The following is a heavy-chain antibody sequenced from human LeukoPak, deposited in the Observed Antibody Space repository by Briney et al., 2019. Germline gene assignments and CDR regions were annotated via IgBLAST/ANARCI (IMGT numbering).Heavy chain of an antibody. CDR1: GFTFSSYG. D-gene: IGHD3-10*01. J-gene: IGHJ5*02. V-gene: IGHV3-30*02. CDR3: AKAGGWFGELEGADWFDP. Sequence: PGGSLRLSCAASGFTFSSYGMHWVRQAPGKGLEWVAFIRYDGSNKYYADSVKGRFTISRDNSKNTLYLQMNSLRAEDTAVYYCAKAGGWFGELEGADWFDPWGQGTLVTVSS. CDR2: IRYDGSNK.